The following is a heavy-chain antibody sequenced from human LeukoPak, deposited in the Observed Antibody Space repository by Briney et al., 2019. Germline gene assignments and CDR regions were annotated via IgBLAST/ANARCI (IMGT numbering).Heavy chain of an antibody. Sequence: SDTLSLTCSVSGASISSYYWSWIRQPPGKTLEWIGYIYYTGSTNYNPSLKSRVTISADTSKNQFSLKLSSVTAADTAVYYCARRRVTVTTNNWFDPWGQGTLVTVSS. J-gene: IGHJ5*02. V-gene: IGHV4-59*07. D-gene: IGHD4-17*01. CDR3: ARRRVTVTTNNWFDP. CDR2: IYYTGST. CDR1: GASISSYY.